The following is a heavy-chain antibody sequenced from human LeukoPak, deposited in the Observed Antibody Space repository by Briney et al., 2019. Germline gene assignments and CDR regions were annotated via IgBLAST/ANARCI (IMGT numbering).Heavy chain of an antibody. CDR3: AKAAVYHDSCPDS. J-gene: IGHJ4*02. D-gene: IGHD5/OR15-5a*01. CDR1: GFIFSTYI. CDR2: ISSSGGST. Sequence: PGGSLRLSCAASGFIFSTYIMSWVRQAPGKGLEWVSSISSSGGSTYYADSVKGRFTISRDNSKNTLYLQVNSLRAEGTAVYYCAKAAVYHDSCPDSGGQGTLVTVSS. V-gene: IGHV3-23*01.